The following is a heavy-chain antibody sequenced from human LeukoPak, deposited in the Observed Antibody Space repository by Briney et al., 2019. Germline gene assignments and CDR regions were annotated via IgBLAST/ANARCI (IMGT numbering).Heavy chain of an antibody. CDR2: IYPGDSET. CDR3: ARLVSGSYADVFDI. J-gene: IGHJ3*02. Sequence: GESLKISCKVSGYSFTNNWIGWVRQMPGKGLDWMGIIYPGDSETRYSPSFQGQVTISLDKSITTAYLQWSSLKASDTAMYYCARLVSGSYADVFDIWGQGTMVTVSS. D-gene: IGHD1-26*01. V-gene: IGHV5-51*01. CDR1: GYSFTNNW.